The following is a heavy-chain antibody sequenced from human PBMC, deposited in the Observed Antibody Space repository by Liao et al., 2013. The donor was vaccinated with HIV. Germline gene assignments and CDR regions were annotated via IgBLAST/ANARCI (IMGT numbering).Heavy chain of an antibody. CDR2: INYSGST. V-gene: IGHV4-59*12. CDR3: VGRYNSSRYFFDY. Sequence: QMHLQESGPGLVKPSETLSLTCTILGGSISTYYWSWIRQSPGKGLEWIGFINYSGSTTYNPSLQRRVTISLDTSENQXSLTVKSVTAADTAVYYCVGRYNSSRYFFDYWGQGTWSPSPQ. CDR1: GGSISTYY. D-gene: IGHD3-9*01. J-gene: IGHJ4*02.